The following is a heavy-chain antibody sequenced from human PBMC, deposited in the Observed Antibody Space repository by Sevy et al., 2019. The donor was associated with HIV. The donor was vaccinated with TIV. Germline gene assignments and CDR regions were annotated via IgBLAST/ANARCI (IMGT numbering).Heavy chain of an antibody. V-gene: IGHV3-21*01. CDR1: GFTFSRYS. D-gene: IGHD1-26*01. CDR2: ISSSGDHI. Sequence: GGSLRLSCAASGFTFSRYSMNWVRQAPGKGLEWVSSISSSGDHIYYADSVKGRFTVSRDNAKNSLYLQINSLRVEDTAVYYCASFSGSYWGQGTLVTVSS. CDR3: ASFSGSY. J-gene: IGHJ4*02.